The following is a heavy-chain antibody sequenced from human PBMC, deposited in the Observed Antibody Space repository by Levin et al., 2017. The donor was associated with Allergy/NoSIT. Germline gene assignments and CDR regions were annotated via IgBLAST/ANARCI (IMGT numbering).Heavy chain of an antibody. CDR2: IKQDGSEK. D-gene: IGHD2-2*01. CDR1: GFTFSSYW. CDR3: ARERGGYCSSSSCQQFRPLDY. J-gene: IGHJ4*02. Sequence: GGSLRLSCAASGFTFSSYWMSWVRQAPGKGLEWVANIKQDGSEKYYVESVKGRFTISRDNAKSSLYLQMSSLRAEDTAVYYCARERGGYCSSSSCQQFRPLDYWGQGTLVTVSS. V-gene: IGHV3-7*04.